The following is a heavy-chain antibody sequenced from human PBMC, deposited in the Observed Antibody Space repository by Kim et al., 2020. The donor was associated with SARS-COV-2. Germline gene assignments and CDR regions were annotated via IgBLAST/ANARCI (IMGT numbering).Heavy chain of an antibody. V-gene: IGHV1-18*01. Sequence: ASVKVSCKASGYTFTSYGISWVRQAPGQGLEWMGWISAYNVNTNYAQKLQGRVTMTTDTSTSTAYMELRGLRSDDTAVYYCARDPPIAAAGMVDYYYGMDVWGQGTTVTVSS. J-gene: IGHJ6*02. D-gene: IGHD6-13*01. CDR1: GYTFTSYG. CDR3: ARDPPIAAAGMVDYYYGMDV. CDR2: ISAYNVNT.